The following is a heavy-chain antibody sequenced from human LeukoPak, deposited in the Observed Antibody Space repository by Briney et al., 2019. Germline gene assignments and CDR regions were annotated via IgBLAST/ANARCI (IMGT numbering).Heavy chain of an antibody. Sequence: ASVKVSCKASGYTFTSYDINWVRQATGQGLEWMGWMNPNSGNTGYAQKFQGRVTMTRNTSISTAYMELSSLRSEDTAVYYCAVGRDTATEFDYWGQGTLVTVSS. CDR3: AVGRDTATEFDY. D-gene: IGHD5-18*01. J-gene: IGHJ4*02. CDR1: GYTFTSYD. CDR2: MNPNSGNT. V-gene: IGHV1-8*01.